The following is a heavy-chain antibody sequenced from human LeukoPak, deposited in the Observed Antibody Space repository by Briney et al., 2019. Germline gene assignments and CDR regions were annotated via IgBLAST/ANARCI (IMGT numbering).Heavy chain of an antibody. V-gene: IGHV4-28*03. Sequence: SDTLSLTCGVSGYSISSSNWWGWIRQPPGKGLEWIGYIHYSGSAYYNPSLKSRVTMSVDTSKNQFSLKLRSVTAADTAVYYCARETRGVSFDYWGQGTLVTVSS. J-gene: IGHJ4*02. CDR3: ARETRGVSFDY. CDR2: IHYSGSA. D-gene: IGHD3-10*01. CDR1: GYSISSSNW.